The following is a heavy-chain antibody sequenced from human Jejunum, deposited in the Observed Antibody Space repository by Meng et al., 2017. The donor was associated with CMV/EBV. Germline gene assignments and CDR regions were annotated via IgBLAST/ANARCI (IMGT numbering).Heavy chain of an antibody. D-gene: IGHD6-19*01. Sequence: CAVSGFTCSTSWMHWVRQAPGQGLVWVSRIDGDETTTGYADSVRGRFTISRDNAKNTLYLEMNSLRDDDTGVYYCARAVSGGSLADYWGQGTLVTVSS. CDR3: ARAVSGGSLADY. CDR1: GFTCSTSW. J-gene: IGHJ4*02. V-gene: IGHV3-74*01. CDR2: IDGDETTT.